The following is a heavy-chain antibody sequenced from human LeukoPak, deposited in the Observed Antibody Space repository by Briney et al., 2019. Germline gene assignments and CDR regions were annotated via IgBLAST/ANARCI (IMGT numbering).Heavy chain of an antibody. Sequence: GGSLRLSCAASGFTFSSYGMHWVRQAPGKGLEWVSAISGSGGSTYYADSVKGRFTISRDNSKNTLYLQMNSLRAEDTAVYYCAKDLLIAARIPDYWGQGTLVTVSS. CDR3: AKDLLIAARIPDY. D-gene: IGHD6-6*01. V-gene: IGHV3-23*01. J-gene: IGHJ4*02. CDR2: ISGSGGST. CDR1: GFTFSSYG.